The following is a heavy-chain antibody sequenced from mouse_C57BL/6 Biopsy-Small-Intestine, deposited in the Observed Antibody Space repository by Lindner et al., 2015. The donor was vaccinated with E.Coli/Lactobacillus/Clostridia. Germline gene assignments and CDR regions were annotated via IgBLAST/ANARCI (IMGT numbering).Heavy chain of an antibody. Sequence: VQLLGVWGGLVKPGGSLKLSCAASGFTFSDYGMHWVRQAPEKGLEWVAYISSGSSTIYYADTAKGRFTISRDNAKNTLFLQMTSLRSEDTAMYYCARRGPYGNYFDYWGQGTTLTVSS. CDR1: GFTFSDYG. CDR3: ARRGPYGNYFDY. D-gene: IGHD2-1*01. V-gene: IGHV5-17*01. CDR2: ISSGSSTI. J-gene: IGHJ2*01.